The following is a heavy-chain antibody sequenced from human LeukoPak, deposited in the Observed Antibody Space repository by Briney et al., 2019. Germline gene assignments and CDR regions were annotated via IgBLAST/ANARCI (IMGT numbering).Heavy chain of an antibody. CDR2: IYYSGST. D-gene: IGHD2-2*02. V-gene: IGHV4-39*01. CDR1: GGSISSSNYY. CDR3: ARSRKNDCTSTSCYTDY. Sequence: PSETLSLTCTVSGGSISSSNYYWGLIRQPPGKGLEWIGSIYYSGSTYYNPSLKSRGTISVDTSKNQFSLKLSSVTAADMAVYYCARSRKNDCTSTSCYTDYWGQGTLVTVSS. J-gene: IGHJ4*02.